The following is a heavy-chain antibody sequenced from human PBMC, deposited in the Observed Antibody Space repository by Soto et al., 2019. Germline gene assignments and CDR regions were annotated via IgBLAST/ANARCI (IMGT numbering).Heavy chain of an antibody. J-gene: IGHJ4*01. CDR3: ARGRSGGYSAYEKQGGLDY. D-gene: IGHD5-12*01. CDR1: GYSFTSND. V-gene: IGHV1-8*01. CDR2: MSPNSDNT. Sequence: ASVKVSCKASGYSFTSNDINWVRQATGQGLEWMGWMSPNSDNTGYAQKFQGRLTMTRSTSTNKAYMELTSLTSDDTAVYFCARGRSGGYSAYEKQGGLDYWGQGTPVTVSS.